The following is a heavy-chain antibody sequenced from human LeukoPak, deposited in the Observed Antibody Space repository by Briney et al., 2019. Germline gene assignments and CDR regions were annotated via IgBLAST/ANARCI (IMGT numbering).Heavy chain of an antibody. V-gene: IGHV3-33*01. CDR2: IWYDGSNK. Sequence: PGRSLRLSCAASGFTFSSYGMHWVRQAPVKGLEWVAVIWYDGSNKYYADSVKGRFTISRDNSKNTLYLQMNSLRAEDTAVYYCAREYYYDSSGYSLFGLDYWGQGTLVTVSS. CDR1: GFTFSSYG. CDR3: AREYYYDSSGYSLFGLDY. D-gene: IGHD3-22*01. J-gene: IGHJ4*02.